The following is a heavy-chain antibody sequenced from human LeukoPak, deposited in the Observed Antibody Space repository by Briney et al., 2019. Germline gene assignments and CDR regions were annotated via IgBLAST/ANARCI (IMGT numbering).Heavy chain of an antibody. J-gene: IGHJ4*02. CDR2: ISYDGSNK. Sequence: PGGSLRPACAASGFTFSSYAMHWARQAPGKGLEWVAVISYDGSNKYYADSVKGRFTISRDNSKNTLYLQMNRLIAEDTAVYYCARDHDSAYYIVWTGYYMESLFDFWGQGTLVTVSS. D-gene: IGHD3/OR15-3a*01. V-gene: IGHV3-30*04. CDR3: ARDHDSAYYIVWTGYYMESLFDF. CDR1: GFTFSSYA.